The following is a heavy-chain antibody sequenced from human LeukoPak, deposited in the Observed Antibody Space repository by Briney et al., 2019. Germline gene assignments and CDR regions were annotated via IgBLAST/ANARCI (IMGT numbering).Heavy chain of an antibody. D-gene: IGHD3-10*01. CDR2: INHSGST. V-gene: IGHV4-34*01. CDR3: ARVHMVRGVIGDYFHY. J-gene: IGHJ4*02. CDR1: GGSFSGYY. Sequence: PSETLSLTCAVYGGSFSGYYWSWIRQPPGKGLEWIGEINHSGSTNYNPSLKSRVTISVDTSKNQFSLKLSSVTAADTAVYYCARVHMVRGVIGDYFHYGGQGTLVSVSS.